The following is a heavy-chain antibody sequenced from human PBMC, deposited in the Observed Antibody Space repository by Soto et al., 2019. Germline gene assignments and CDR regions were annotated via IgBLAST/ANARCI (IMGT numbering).Heavy chain of an antibody. Sequence: QVQLVQSGAEVKKPGSSVKVSCKASGGTFSSYTISWVRQAPGQGLEWMGRIIPILGIANDAQKFQGRVTITADKSTSTAYMELSSLRSEDTAVYYCASSPSDYYGSGSYFNYWGQGTLVTVSS. CDR2: IIPILGIA. CDR3: ASSPSDYYGSGSYFNY. D-gene: IGHD3-10*01. J-gene: IGHJ4*02. V-gene: IGHV1-69*02. CDR1: GGTFSSYT.